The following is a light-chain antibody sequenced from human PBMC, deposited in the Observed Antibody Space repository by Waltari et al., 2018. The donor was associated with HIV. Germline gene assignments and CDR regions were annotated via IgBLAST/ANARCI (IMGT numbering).Light chain of an antibody. CDR1: TSNAGGFYL. Sequence: SALPQPASAAGAPGRAPTISSTGTTSNAGGFYLDSWYQQHPGKAPKLMIYEVSKRPSGVSNRFSGYKSGNTASLTISGLQAEDEADYYCCSYARSSPVVFGGGTKVTVL. CDR3: CSYARSSPVV. CDR2: EVS. J-gene: IGLJ2*01. V-gene: IGLV2-23*02.